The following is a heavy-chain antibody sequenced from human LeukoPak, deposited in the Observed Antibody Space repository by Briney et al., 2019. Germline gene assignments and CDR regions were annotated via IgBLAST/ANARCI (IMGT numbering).Heavy chain of an antibody. D-gene: IGHD3-3*01. Sequence: SETLSLTCAVSGGSISSGGYSWSWIRQPPGKGLEWIGYIYHSGSTYYNPSLKSRVTISVDRSKNQFSLKLSSVTAADTAVYYCARGGFAYPLDYWGQGTLVTVSS. CDR2: IYHSGST. J-gene: IGHJ4*02. CDR3: ARGGFAYPLDY. CDR1: GGSISSGGYS. V-gene: IGHV4-30-2*01.